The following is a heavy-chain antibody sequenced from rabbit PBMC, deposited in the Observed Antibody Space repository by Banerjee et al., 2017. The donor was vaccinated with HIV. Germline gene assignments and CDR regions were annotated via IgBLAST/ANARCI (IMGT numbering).Heavy chain of an antibody. V-gene: IGHV1S45*01. CDR1: GFYFSGNYY. CDR2: VGPNSDGSP. J-gene: IGHJ6*01. Sequence: QEQLEESGGDLVRPGASLTLTCTASGFYFSGNYYMCWVRQAPGKGLEWIACVGPNSDGSPYYASWAKGRFTISKTSSSTVTLQMTSLTAADTATYFCAREGYGDGTGDYDLWGQGTLVTVS. CDR3: AREGYGDGTGDYDL. D-gene: IGHD7-1*01.